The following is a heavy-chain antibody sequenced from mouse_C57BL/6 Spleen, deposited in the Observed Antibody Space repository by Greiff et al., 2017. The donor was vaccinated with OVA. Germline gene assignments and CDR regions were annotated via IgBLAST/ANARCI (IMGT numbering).Heavy chain of an antibody. J-gene: IGHJ3*01. CDR3: ARGYSNLFAY. Sequence: QVQLQQPGAELVRPGSSVKLSCKASGYTFTSYWMDWVKQRPGQGLEWIGNIYPSDSETHYNQKFKDKATLTVDKSSSTAYMQLSSLTSEDSAVYDCARGYSNLFAYWGQGTLVTVSA. V-gene: IGHV1-61*01. CDR2: IYPSDSET. CDR1: GYTFTSYW. D-gene: IGHD2-5*01.